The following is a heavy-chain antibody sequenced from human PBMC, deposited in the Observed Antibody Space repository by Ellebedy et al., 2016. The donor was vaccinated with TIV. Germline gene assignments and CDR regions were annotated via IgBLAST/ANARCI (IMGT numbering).Heavy chain of an antibody. D-gene: IGHD3-3*01. CDR2: ISSSGSTI. CDR3: ARVRSYYDFWSGYYFDY. CDR1: GFTFSDYY. V-gene: IGHV3-11*01. Sequence: GGSLRLSXAASGFTFSDYYMSWIRQAQGKGLEWVSYISSSGSTIYYADSVKGRFTISRDNAKNSLYLQMNSLRAEDTAVYYCARVRSYYDFWSGYYFDYWGQGTLVTVSS. J-gene: IGHJ4*02.